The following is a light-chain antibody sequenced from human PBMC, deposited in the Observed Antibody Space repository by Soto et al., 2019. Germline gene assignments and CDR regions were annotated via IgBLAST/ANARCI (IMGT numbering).Light chain of an antibody. J-gene: IGLJ1*01. CDR2: EVR. V-gene: IGLV2-14*01. Sequence: QSALTQPASVSGSPGQSITISCTGASSDVGAYNYVSWYQQHPGKAPKLMIYEVRNRPSGVSNRFSGFKSGNRASLTISGLQAEDEADYYCSSYTSSSTYVFGTGTKVTVL. CDR1: SSDVGAYNY. CDR3: SSYTSSSTYV.